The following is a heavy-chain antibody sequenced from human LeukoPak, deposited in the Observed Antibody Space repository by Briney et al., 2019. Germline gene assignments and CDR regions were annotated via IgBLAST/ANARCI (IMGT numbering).Heavy chain of an antibody. CDR1: GFASDIYS. CDR2: ISSSSGTT. V-gene: IGHV3-48*02. CDR3: ARPLRGSGGLLHEY. J-gene: IGHJ4*02. Sequence: GGSLRLSCAASGFASDIYSMNWVRQAPGKGLEWVSYISSSSGTTYYADSVKGRFTISRDNAKNSLYLQMNSLRNEDTAVYYCARPLRGSGGLLHEYWGQGTLVTVSS. D-gene: IGHD2-15*01.